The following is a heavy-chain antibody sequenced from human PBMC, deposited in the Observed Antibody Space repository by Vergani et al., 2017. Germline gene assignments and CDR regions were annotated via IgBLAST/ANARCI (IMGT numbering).Heavy chain of an antibody. V-gene: IGHV4-38-2*01. D-gene: IGHD3-10*01. CDR3: AKHRGSGCFFPSSYFYGMDV. Sequence: QVQLQESGPGLVKPSETLTLTCDVSDSSIMTNPYWGWFRQSPGKGMEWIGCIHHSGDTHYNSSLKSRVSISIVSSSKFSLILTFLTAADTAIYYCAKHRGSGCFFPSSYFYGMDVLGHGTTVTVSS. CDR1: DSSIMTNPY. CDR2: IHHSGDT. J-gene: IGHJ6*02.